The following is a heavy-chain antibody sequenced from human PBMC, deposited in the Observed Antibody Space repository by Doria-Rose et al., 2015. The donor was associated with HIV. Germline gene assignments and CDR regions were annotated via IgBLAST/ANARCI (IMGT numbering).Heavy chain of an antibody. Sequence: QVTLKESSPVLVKPTETLTLTCTVSGVSLSSPGMGVSWIRQPPGKALEWLANIFSDDERSYKTSLKGRLTISRGTSKSQVVLTMTDMDPVDTATYYCARIKSSRWYHKYYFDFWGQGTLVIVSA. CDR2: IFSDDER. J-gene: IGHJ4*02. V-gene: IGHV2-26*01. CDR1: GVSLSSPGMG. CDR3: ARIKSSRWYHKYYFDF. D-gene: IGHD6-13*01.